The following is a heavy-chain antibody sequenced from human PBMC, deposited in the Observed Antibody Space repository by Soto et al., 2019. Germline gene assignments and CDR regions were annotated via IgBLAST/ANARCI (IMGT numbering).Heavy chain of an antibody. CDR1: GFNFGDYA. J-gene: IGHJ4*02. V-gene: IGHV3-9*01. Sequence: GGSLRLSCAASGFNFGDYAMHWVRQTPGQGLEWVSGLNWNSVTPGYGDSVKGRFSISRDNGEYALYLQMTSLRLEDTALYYCVKDISGAYSGPNYDAWGQGTLVTVSS. CDR2: LNWNSVTP. CDR3: VKDISGAYSGPNYDA. D-gene: IGHD1-26*01.